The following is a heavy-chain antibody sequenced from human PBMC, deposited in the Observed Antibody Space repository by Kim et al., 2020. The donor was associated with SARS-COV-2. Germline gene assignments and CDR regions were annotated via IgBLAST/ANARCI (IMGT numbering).Heavy chain of an antibody. D-gene: IGHD3-10*01. CDR1: GFTFSSYA. CDR3: AKLTPGSFRGVIIPPYGMDV. CDR2: ISGSGGST. Sequence: GGSLRLSCAASGFTFSSYAMSWVRQAPGKGLEWVSAISGSGGSTYYADSVKGRFTISRDNSKNTLYLQMNSLRAEDTAVYYCAKLTPGSFRGVIIPPYGMDVWGHGTTVTVSS. J-gene: IGHJ6*02. V-gene: IGHV3-23*01.